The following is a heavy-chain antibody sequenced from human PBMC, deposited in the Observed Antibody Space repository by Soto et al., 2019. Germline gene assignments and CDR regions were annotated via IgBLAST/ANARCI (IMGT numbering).Heavy chain of an antibody. CDR2: IWYDGSNK. CDR1: GFTFSSYG. Sequence: GGSLRLSCAASGFTFSSYGMHWVRQAPGKGLEWVAVIWYDGSNKYYADSVKGRFTISRDNSKNTLYLQMNSLRAEDTAVYYCARDPHIYGSGSLNWLDPWGQGTLVTAP. D-gene: IGHD3-10*01. V-gene: IGHV3-33*01. CDR3: ARDPHIYGSGSLNWLDP. J-gene: IGHJ5*02.